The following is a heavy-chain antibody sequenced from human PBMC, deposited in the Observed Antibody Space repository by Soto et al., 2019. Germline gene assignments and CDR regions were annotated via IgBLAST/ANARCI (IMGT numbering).Heavy chain of an antibody. Sequence: GESLKISCKGSGYIFTDYWIGWVRQMPGKGLEWMGIIYPGDSDTRYSPSFQGQVTISADKSISTAYLQWSSLKASDTAMYYCAIGLGATNELPAGAIYYYGMDVWGQGTTVTVSS. V-gene: IGHV5-51*01. CDR3: AIGLGATNELPAGAIYYYGMDV. J-gene: IGHJ6*02. CDR1: GYIFTDYW. CDR2: IYPGDSDT. D-gene: IGHD1-26*01.